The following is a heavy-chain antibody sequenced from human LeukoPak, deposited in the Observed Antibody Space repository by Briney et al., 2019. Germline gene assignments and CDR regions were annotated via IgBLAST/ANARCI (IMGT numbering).Heavy chain of an antibody. CDR3: ATRDQSRTDVVPPDY. CDR2: IYHGCNI. V-gene: IGHV4-4*02. CDR1: GVSISSGNW. Sequence: SETLSLTCAVSGVSISSGNWWTWVRQPPGKGVGWIGEIYHGCNINYSPSLKSRDTISIDKSKTQPSLNLNSVSAADTAVYYCATRDQSRTDVVPPDYWGQGALVTVSS. J-gene: IGHJ4*02. D-gene: IGHD5-18*01.